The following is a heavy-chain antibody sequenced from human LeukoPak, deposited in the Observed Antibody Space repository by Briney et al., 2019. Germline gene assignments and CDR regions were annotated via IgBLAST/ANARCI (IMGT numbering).Heavy chain of an antibody. D-gene: IGHD1-14*01. CDR2: ISHDGSNK. V-gene: IGHV3-30*04. CDR3: ARGRFPPHHYYFDY. J-gene: IGHJ4*02. Sequence: PGRSLRLSCAASGFTFSSYAMHWVRQAPGKGLEWVAVISHDGSNKYYADSVKGRFTISRDNSKNTLYLQMNSLRSEDTAVYYCARGRFPPHHYYFDYWGQGTLVTVSS. CDR1: GFTFSSYA.